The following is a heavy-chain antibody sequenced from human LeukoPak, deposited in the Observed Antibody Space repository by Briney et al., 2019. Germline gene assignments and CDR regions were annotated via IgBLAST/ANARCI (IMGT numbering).Heavy chain of an antibody. CDR2: ISAYNGNT. V-gene: IGHV1-18*01. Sequence: TSVKVSCKASGYTFTSYGIIWVRQAPGQGLEWMGWISAYNGNTNYAQKLQGRVTMTTDTSTSTAYMELRSLRSDDTAVYYCARESAAGTSGMDVWGQGTTVTVSS. J-gene: IGHJ6*02. CDR3: ARESAAGTSGMDV. D-gene: IGHD6-13*01. CDR1: GYTFTSYG.